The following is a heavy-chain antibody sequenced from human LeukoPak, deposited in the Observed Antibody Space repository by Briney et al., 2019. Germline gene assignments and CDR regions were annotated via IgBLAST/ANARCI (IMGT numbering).Heavy chain of an antibody. Sequence: GSSVKVSCKASGGTFSSYAISWVRQAPGQGLEWMGGIIPIFGTANYAQKLQGRVTITADESTSTAYMELSSLRSEDTAVYYCAREGYYDSSGYYRPYYFDYWGQGTLVTVSS. CDR2: IIPIFGTA. CDR3: AREGYYDSSGYYRPYYFDY. CDR1: GGTFSSYA. D-gene: IGHD3-22*01. V-gene: IGHV1-69*01. J-gene: IGHJ4*02.